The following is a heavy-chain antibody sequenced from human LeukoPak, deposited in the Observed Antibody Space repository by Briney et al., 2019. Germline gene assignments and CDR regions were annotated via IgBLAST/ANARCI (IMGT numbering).Heavy chain of an antibody. CDR1: GFTFSSYG. V-gene: IGHV3-30*02. J-gene: IGHJ3*02. D-gene: IGHD4-11*01. CDR2: IRYDGSNK. Sequence: PGGSLRLSRAASGFTFSSYGMHWVRQAPGKGLEWVAFIRYDGSNKYYADSVKGRFTISRDNSKNTLYLQMNSLRAEDTAVYYCAKYRLGTALYDAFDIWGQGTMVTVSS. CDR3: AKYRLGTALYDAFDI.